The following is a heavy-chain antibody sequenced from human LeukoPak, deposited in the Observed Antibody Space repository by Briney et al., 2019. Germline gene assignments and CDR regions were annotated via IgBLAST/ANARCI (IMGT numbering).Heavy chain of an antibody. V-gene: IGHV4-30-2*01. CDR1: GGSISSGGYS. D-gene: IGHD2-21*01. Sequence: SETLSLTCAVSGGSISSGGYSWSWIRQPPGKGLEWIGYIYHSGSTYYNPSLKSRVTISVDRSKNQFSLKLSSVTAADTAVYYCARSPSDIWAGYYYYYMDVWGKGTTVTVSS. J-gene: IGHJ6*03. CDR3: ARSPSDIWAGYYYYYMDV. CDR2: IYHSGST.